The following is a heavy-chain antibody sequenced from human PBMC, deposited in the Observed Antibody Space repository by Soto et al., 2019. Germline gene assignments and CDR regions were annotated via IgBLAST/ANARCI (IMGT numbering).Heavy chain of an antibody. J-gene: IGHJ1*01. D-gene: IGHD3-9*01. Sequence: EVKLLASGGGLVQPGGSLKISCAVSGFTFSSYAMSWVRQAPGKELEWVSGISGTGRVTNYAESVKGRFTISRDNPKNTLYLEMKSLRVEDTAVYYCAKDVHYDIVTGIEYFHHWGQGTLVTVSS. CDR1: GFTFSSYA. CDR3: AKDVHYDIVTGIEYFHH. CDR2: ISGTGRVT. V-gene: IGHV3-23*01.